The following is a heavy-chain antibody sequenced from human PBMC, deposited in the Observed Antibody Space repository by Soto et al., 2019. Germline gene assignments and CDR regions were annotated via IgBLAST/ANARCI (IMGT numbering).Heavy chain of an antibody. CDR2: IIPILGIA. J-gene: IGHJ5*02. CDR3: ARGGSSSWYTGTYNWFDP. V-gene: IGHV1-69*02. CDR1: GGTFSSYT. Sequence: QVQLVQSGAEVKKPGSSVKVSCKASGGTFSSYTISWVRQAPGQGLEWMGRIIPILGIANYAQKFQGRVTITADKSTSTAYMELSSLRSEDTAVYYCARGGSSSWYTGTYNWFDPWGQGTLVTVSS. D-gene: IGHD6-13*01.